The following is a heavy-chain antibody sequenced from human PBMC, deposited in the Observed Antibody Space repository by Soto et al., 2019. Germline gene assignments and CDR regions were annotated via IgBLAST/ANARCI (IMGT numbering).Heavy chain of an antibody. CDR2: IYYSGST. D-gene: IGHD2-8*01. J-gene: IGHJ4*02. CDR1: GGSISSYY. V-gene: IGHV4-59*01. Sequence: SETLSLTCTVSGGSISSYYWSWIRQPPGKGLEWIGYIYYSGSTNYNPSLKSRVTISVDTSKNQFSLKLSSVTAADTAVYYCARTTADGVDYWSQGTLVTVSS. CDR3: ARTTADGVDY.